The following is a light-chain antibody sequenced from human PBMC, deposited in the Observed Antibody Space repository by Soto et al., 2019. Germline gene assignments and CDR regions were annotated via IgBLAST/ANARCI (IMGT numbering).Light chain of an antibody. CDR3: SATDERLSGPV. V-gene: IGLV1-47*02. CDR1: SSNIETNY. J-gene: IGLJ2*01. CDR2: SND. Sequence: QSALTQPPSASGTPGQRVTISCSGSSSNIETNYVYWYQHLPGAAPKLLIYSNDQRPSGVPDRFSASKSGTSASLAISGLRSEDEGDYYCSATDERLSGPVFGGGTKVTXL.